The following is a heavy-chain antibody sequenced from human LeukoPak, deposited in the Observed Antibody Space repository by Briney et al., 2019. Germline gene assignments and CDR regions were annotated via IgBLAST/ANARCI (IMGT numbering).Heavy chain of an antibody. CDR1: GGSISSSSYY. D-gene: IGHD6-13*01. J-gene: IGHJ4*02. Sequence: PSETLSLTCTVSGGSISSSSYYWGWIRQPPGKGLEWIGSIYYSGSTYYNPSLKSRVTISVDTSKNQFSLKLSSVTAADTAVYYCARGIGVEQQLVRGYFDYWGQGTLVTVSS. CDR3: ARGIGVEQQLVRGYFDY. CDR2: IYYSGST. V-gene: IGHV4-39*07.